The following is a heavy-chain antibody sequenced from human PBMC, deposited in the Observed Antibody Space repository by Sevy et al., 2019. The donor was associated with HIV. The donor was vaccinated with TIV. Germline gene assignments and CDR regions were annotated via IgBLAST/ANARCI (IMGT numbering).Heavy chain of an antibody. J-gene: IGHJ3*02. V-gene: IGHV4-31*03. CDR3: ARGEYDSRLTGAFDI. CDR2: MYYSGST. Sequence: SETLSLTCTVSGGSISSGGYYWSWIRQHPGKGLECIGYMYYSGSTYYNPSLKSRVTISVDTSKNQFSLKLSSVTAADTAVYYCARGEYDSRLTGAFDIWAQGTMVTVSS. CDR1: GGSISSGGYY. D-gene: IGHD3-22*01.